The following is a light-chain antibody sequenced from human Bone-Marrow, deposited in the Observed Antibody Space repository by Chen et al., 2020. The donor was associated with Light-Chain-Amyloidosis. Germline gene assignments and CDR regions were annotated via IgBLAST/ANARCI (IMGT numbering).Light chain of an antibody. V-gene: IGLV2-14*01. Sequence: QSALTQPASVSGSPGQSITISCTGTSSDGGGDNHVSWYQQHPDKAPKLMIYEVTNRPSWVPYRFAGSRSDNTASLTIAGLQTEAEADYFCSSYTVTDTLVVGSGTRVTVL. J-gene: IGLJ1*01. CDR1: SSDGGGDNH. CDR2: EVT. CDR3: SSYTVTDTLV.